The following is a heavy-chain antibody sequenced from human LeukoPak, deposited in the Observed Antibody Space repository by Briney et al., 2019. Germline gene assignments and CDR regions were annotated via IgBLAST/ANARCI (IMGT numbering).Heavy chain of an antibody. V-gene: IGHV4-59*01. CDR1: DDSISDYY. J-gene: IGHJ4*02. CDR2: FYNSGRS. D-gene: IGHD3-16*01. Sequence: SETLSLTCTVSDDSISDYYRGWIRQPPGKGLEWIGYFYNSGRSTYNPSLKSRVTISADMSKNHFSLKLNSVTTADTAVYYCTRGAGWLIDYWGQGTLVTVSS. CDR3: TRGAGWLIDY.